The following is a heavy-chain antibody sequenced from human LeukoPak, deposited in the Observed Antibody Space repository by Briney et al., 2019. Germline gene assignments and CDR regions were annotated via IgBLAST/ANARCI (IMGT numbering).Heavy chain of an antibody. CDR2: INPNSGGT. Sequence: ASVKVSCKASGYTFTGYYMHWVRQAPGQGLEWMGWINPNSGGTNYAQKFQGRVTMTRDTSISTAYMELSKLRSDDTAVYYCARGQWLVGRYYYYYMDVWGKGTTVTVSS. J-gene: IGHJ6*03. CDR1: GYTFTGYY. CDR3: ARGQWLVGRYYYYYMDV. V-gene: IGHV1-2*02. D-gene: IGHD6-19*01.